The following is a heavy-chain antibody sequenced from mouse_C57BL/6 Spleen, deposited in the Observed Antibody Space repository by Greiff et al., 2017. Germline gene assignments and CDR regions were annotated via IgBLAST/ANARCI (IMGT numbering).Heavy chain of an antibody. CDR2: FYPGSGSI. CDR3: ARHEAGTLDY. Sequence: VKLMESGAELVKPGASVTLSCKASGYTFTEYTIHWVKQRSGQGLEWIGWFYPGSGSIKYNEKFKDKATLTTDKSYSTVYMELGRLTSEDSAVYFCARHEAGTLDYWGQGTTLTVSS. V-gene: IGHV1-62-2*01. D-gene: IGHD4-1*01. CDR1: GYTFTEYT. J-gene: IGHJ2*01.